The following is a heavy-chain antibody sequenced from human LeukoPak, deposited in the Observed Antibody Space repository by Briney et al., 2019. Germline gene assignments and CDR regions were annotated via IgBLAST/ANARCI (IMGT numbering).Heavy chain of an antibody. J-gene: IGHJ4*02. CDR1: GFTFSSYS. Sequence: GGSLGLSCAASGFTFSSYSMSWVRQAPGEGLEWVSSIGSSSGYIYYADSAKGRFTISRDNAKNSLYLQMNSLRAEDTAVYYCARDREARMVRGVNPTDYWGQGTLVTVSS. CDR2: IGSSSGYI. D-gene: IGHD3-10*01. V-gene: IGHV3-21*01. CDR3: ARDREARMVRGVNPTDY.